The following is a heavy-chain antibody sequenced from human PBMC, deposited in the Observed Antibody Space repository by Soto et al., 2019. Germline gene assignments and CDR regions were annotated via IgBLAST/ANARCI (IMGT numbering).Heavy chain of an antibody. V-gene: IGHV1-46*03. J-gene: IGHJ4*02. CDR2: INPSGDTT. Sequence: QVQLVQSGAEVRKPGASVKVSCKASGYSVTSYYIHWVRQAPGQGLEWMGIINPSGDTTTYAQRFQERVNKKRDTSKNPLYMGLSSLRSEDTAVYFCPSLGQWVGAPWRGQYFDFWGQGTLVTVSS. CDR3: PSLGQWVGAPWRGQYFDF. CDR1: GYSVTSYY. D-gene: IGHD3-10*01.